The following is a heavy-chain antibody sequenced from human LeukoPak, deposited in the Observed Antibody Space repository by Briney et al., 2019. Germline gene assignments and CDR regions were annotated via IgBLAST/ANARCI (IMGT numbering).Heavy chain of an antibody. CDR3: ARVGLGAAAGNWFDP. D-gene: IGHD6-13*01. CDR2: ISAYNGNT. V-gene: IGHV1-18*01. CDR1: GYTFTSYG. J-gene: IGHJ5*02. Sequence: ASVKVSCKASGYTFTSYGISWVRQAPGQGLEWMRWISAYNGNTNYAQKLQGRVTMTTDTSTSTAYMELRSLRSDDTAVYYCARVGLGAAAGNWFDPWGQGTLVTVSS.